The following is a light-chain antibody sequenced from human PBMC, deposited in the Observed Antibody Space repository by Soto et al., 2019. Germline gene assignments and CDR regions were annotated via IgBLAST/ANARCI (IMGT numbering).Light chain of an antibody. J-gene: IGKJ4*01. CDR3: QQVNRFPLT. Sequence: DIPMTQSPTSVSASVGDRVTITCRASQHISTWLAWYQQKPGTAPKLMIYSASTLQSGVPLRFSGRGSGTDFTLTISSLQPEDFATYYCQQVNRFPLTFDGGTKVEIK. CDR1: QHISTW. CDR2: SAS. V-gene: IGKV1-12*01.